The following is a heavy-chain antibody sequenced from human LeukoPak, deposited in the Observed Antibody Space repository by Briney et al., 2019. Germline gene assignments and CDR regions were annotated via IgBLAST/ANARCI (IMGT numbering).Heavy chain of an antibody. CDR3: ARTSSPPMTTVTSYYFDY. J-gene: IGHJ4*02. V-gene: IGHV5-51*01. Sequence: GESLEISCKGSGYTFASYWIAWGRQVPGRGLEWMGIIYPGDSDTTYSPSFQGQVTISADNYIITAYLQWSSLKASDTAMYYCARTSSPPMTTVTSYYFDYWGQGTLVTVSS. D-gene: IGHD4-17*01. CDR2: IYPGDSDT. CDR1: GYTFASYW.